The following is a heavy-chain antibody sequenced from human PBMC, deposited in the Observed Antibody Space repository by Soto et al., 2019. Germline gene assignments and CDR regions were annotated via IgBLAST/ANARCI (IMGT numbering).Heavy chain of an antibody. J-gene: IGHJ6*02. CDR1: GGSVSSSSYY. V-gene: IGHV4-39*07. CDR3: ARGGWSMDV. CDR2: VYYSGST. D-gene: IGHD2-15*01. Sequence: SETLSLTCTVSGGSVSSSSYYWGWVRQPPGKGLEWIGSVYYSGSTYYNPSLESRVTISVDKSKNQFSLRLSSVTAADTAVYYCARGGWSMDVWGQGTTVTVSS.